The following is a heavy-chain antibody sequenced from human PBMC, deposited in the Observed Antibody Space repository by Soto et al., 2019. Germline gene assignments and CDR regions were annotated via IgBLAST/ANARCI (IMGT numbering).Heavy chain of an antibody. Sequence: SGPTLVNPTQTLTLTCTFSGFSLSTSGVCVSWIRQPPGKALEWLARIDWDDDKYYSTSLKTRLTISRDTSKNQVVLTMTNMDPVDAATYYCARMGYSSGWGSFDYWGQGTLVTVSS. CDR3: ARMGYSSGWGSFDY. V-gene: IGHV2-70*11. D-gene: IGHD6-19*01. CDR1: GFSLSTSGVC. CDR2: IDWDDDK. J-gene: IGHJ4*02.